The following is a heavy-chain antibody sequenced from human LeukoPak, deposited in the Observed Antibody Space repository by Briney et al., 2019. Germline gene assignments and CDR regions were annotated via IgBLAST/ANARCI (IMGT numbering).Heavy chain of an antibody. D-gene: IGHD1-7*01. Sequence: ASVKVSCTASGYTFTSYDINWVRQATGQGLERMGWMNPNSGNTGYAQKFQGRVTMTRNTSISTAYMELSSLRSEDTAVYYCARGRRDWNYSGGKLLDYWGQGTLVTVSS. V-gene: IGHV1-8*01. CDR2: MNPNSGNT. CDR3: ARGRRDWNYSGGKLLDY. J-gene: IGHJ4*02. CDR1: GYTFTSYD.